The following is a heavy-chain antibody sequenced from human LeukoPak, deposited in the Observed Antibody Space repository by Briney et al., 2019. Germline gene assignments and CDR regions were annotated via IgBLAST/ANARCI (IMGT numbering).Heavy chain of an antibody. J-gene: IGHJ4*02. CDR3: ARDHDYGDPVDY. V-gene: IGHV3-66*01. Sequence: GGSLRLSCAASGFTVSDYYMSWVRQAPGKGLEWVSVIYSGGSTYYADSVKGRFTISRDNAKNSLYLQMNSLRAEDTAVYYCARDHDYGDPVDYWGQGTLVTVSS. CDR2: IYSGGST. CDR1: GFTVSDYY. D-gene: IGHD4-17*01.